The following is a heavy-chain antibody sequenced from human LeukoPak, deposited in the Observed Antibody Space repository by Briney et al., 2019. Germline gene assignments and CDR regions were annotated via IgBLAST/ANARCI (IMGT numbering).Heavy chain of an antibody. CDR2: IGVGSNTI. Sequence: GGSLRLSCAASGFTFKSYAMNWVRQAPGKGLESISYIGVGSNTIYYADSVKGRFTISRDNSKNTLYLQMNSLRAEDTAVYYCAKDTAYYDSSGYSSKFDYWGQGTLVTVPS. J-gene: IGHJ4*02. CDR3: AKDTAYYDSSGYSSKFDY. V-gene: IGHV3-23*01. D-gene: IGHD3-22*01. CDR1: GFTFKSYA.